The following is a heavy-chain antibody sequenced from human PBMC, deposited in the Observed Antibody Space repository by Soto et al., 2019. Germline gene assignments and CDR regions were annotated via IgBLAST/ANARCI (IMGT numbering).Heavy chain of an antibody. CDR3: ARAGTGSPIYYFDY. Sequence: RPGGSLRLSCAASGFTFDGYGMSWVRQAPGKGLEWVSGINWNGGSTGYADSVKGRFTISRDNAKNSLYLQMNSLRAEDTALYYCARAGTGSPIYYFDYWGQGTLVTVSS. CDR1: GFTFDGYG. CDR2: INWNGGST. J-gene: IGHJ4*02. D-gene: IGHD1-1*01. V-gene: IGHV3-20*04.